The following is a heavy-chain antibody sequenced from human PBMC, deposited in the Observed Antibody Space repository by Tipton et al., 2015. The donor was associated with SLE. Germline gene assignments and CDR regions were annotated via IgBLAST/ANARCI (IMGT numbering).Heavy chain of an antibody. CDR2: IYSSGST. V-gene: IGHV4-59*01. Sequence: TLSLTCTVSGGSLSSYYWSWIRQPPGKGLEWIGYIYSSGSTNYNPSLKSRVTISVDTSKNQFSLKLNSVTAADTALYYCAAYYYDTSGVFDFWGQGTLVTVSS. CDR3: AAYYYDTSGVFDF. CDR1: GGSLSSYY. D-gene: IGHD3-22*01. J-gene: IGHJ4*02.